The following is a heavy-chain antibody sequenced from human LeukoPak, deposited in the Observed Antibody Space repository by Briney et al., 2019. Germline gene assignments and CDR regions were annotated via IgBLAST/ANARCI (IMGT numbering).Heavy chain of an antibody. D-gene: IGHD4-17*01. CDR1: GYSISSGYW. V-gene: IGHV4-4*02. CDR3: ARVKRFEGETTVTTGFDY. J-gene: IGHJ4*02. CDR2: ILHSGST. Sequence: SETLSLTCVVSGYSISSGYWWSWVRQSPGKGLEWIGEILHSGSTNYNPSLKSRVTISVDTSNNQFSLKLTSVTAADTAVYYCARVKRFEGETTVTTGFDYWGQGTLVTVSS.